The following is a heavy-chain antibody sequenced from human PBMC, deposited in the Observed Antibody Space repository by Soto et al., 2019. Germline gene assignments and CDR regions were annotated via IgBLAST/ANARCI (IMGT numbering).Heavy chain of an antibody. Sequence: QLQLPESGPGLVKPSETLSLTCNVSGGSISSSRSYWAWFRKPPGKELEWIANIFYAGNTYYNPSLKSRVTVSVDTSKNQFSLKLDSVTAADTAVYYCARQAAAPGIDLWFDPWGQGTLVTVSS. J-gene: IGHJ5*02. CDR2: IFYAGNT. D-gene: IGHD6-13*01. V-gene: IGHV4-39*01. CDR1: GGSISSSRSY. CDR3: ARQAAAPGIDLWFDP.